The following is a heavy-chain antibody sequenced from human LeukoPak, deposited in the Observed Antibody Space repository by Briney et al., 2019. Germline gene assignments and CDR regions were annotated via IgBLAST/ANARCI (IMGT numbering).Heavy chain of an antibody. V-gene: IGHV3-74*01. Sequence: TGGSLRLSCAASGFTFISYWMHWVRQAPGKGLVWVSRVNADGSSTSYADSVKGRFTISRDNAENTLHLQMNSLRAEDTAVYYCARVGVGSYNWFDPWGQGTMVTVSS. CDR2: VNADGSST. CDR1: GFTFISYW. J-gene: IGHJ5*02. D-gene: IGHD2-15*01. CDR3: ARVGVGSYNWFDP.